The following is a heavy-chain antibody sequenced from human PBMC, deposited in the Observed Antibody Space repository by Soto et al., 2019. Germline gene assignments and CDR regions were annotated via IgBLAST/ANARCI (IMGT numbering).Heavy chain of an antibody. J-gene: IGHJ6*03. Sequence: QVQLQESGPGLVKPSETLSLTCTVSGGSISSPYWSWILQPPWKGLEWIGYIYSSGSTNYNPSLKSRVTISVDTPKNQVTLNLNSVPAADTAMYHCARGDSYYQYMAVWGKGTTVTFSS. V-gene: IGHV4-59*11. CDR2: IYSSGST. CDR3: ARGDSYYQYMAV. CDR1: GGSISSPY.